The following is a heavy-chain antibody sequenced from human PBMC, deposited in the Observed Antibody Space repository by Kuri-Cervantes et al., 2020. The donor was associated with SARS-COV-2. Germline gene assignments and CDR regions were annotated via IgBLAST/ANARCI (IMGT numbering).Heavy chain of an antibody. J-gene: IGHJ4*02. Sequence: ESLKISCIVSGDSMSSYYWGWIRQPAGKGLEWIGRIYASGSTNYNPSLKSRVTLSVDTSKNQFSLKLSSVTAADTAVYYCARDGGGRGYSDPLDYWGQGTLVTVSS. V-gene: IGHV4-4*07. CDR1: GDSMSSYY. CDR3: ARDGGGRGYSDPLDY. CDR2: IYASGST. D-gene: IGHD5-12*01.